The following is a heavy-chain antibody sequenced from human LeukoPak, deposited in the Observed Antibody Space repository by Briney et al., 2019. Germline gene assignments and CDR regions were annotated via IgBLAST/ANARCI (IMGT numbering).Heavy chain of an antibody. CDR2: INPNSGGT. D-gene: IGHD6-13*01. J-gene: IGHJ5*02. CDR3: ARDATYYIAAENWFDP. V-gene: IGHV1-2*02. CDR1: GYTFNSYG. Sequence: ASVEVSCKSSGYTFNSYGITWVRQAPGQGLEWMGWINPNSGGTNYAQKFQGRVTMTRDTSISTAYMELSRLKSDDTAVYYCARDATYYIAAENWFDPWGQGTLVTVSS.